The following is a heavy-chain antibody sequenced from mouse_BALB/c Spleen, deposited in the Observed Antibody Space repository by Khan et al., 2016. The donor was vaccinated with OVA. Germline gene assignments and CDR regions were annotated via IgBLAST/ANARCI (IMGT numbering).Heavy chain of an antibody. CDR3: ARRNYFGYTFAY. Sequence: QVQLKQSGAELARPGASVKLSCKTSDYTFTDYYINWVKQRTGQGLEWIGEISPGSGDTYYNENFKGKATLTADKSSSTAYMQLSSLTSEASAIYFCARRNYFGYTFAYWGQGTLVTVSA. J-gene: IGHJ3*01. V-gene: IGHV1-77*01. CDR1: DYTFTDYY. CDR2: ISPGSGDT. D-gene: IGHD1-2*01.